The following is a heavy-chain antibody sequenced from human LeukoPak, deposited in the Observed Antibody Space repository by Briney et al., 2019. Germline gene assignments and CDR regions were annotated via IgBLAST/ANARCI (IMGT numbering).Heavy chain of an antibody. CDR2: IYTSGST. CDR1: GGSISSYY. V-gene: IGHV4-4*09. J-gene: IGHJ5*02. D-gene: IGHD2-15*01. Sequence: SETLSLTCTVSGGSISSYYWSWIRQPPGKGLEWIGYIYTSGSTNYNPSLKSRVTISVDTSKNQFSLKLSSVTAADTAVYYCARHVGVYCIGGSCNPSENWFDPWGQGTLVTVSS. CDR3: ARHVGVYCIGGSCNPSENWFDP.